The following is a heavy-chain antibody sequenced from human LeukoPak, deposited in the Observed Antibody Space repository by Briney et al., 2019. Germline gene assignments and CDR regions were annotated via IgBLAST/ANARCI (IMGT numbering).Heavy chain of an antibody. D-gene: IGHD6-13*01. CDR2: INPNSGGT. J-gene: IGHJ4*02. CDR3: ARVVAAAGTRGIDEFDY. CDR1: GYTFTGYY. V-gene: IGHV1-2*02. Sequence: ASVKVSCKASGYTFTGYYMHWVRQAPGQGLEWMGWINPNSGGTNYAQKFQGRVTMTRDTSISTAYMELSRLRSDDTAVYYCARVVAAAGTRGIDEFDYWGQGTLVTVSS.